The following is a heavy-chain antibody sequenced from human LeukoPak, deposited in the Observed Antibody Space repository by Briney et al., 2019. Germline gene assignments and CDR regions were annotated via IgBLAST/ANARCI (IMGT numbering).Heavy chain of an antibody. CDR1: GYTFTGYY. CDR2: INPNSGGT. D-gene: IGHD2-2*03. V-gene: IGHV1-2*06. J-gene: IGHJ3*02. Sequence: GASVKVSCKASGYTFTGYYMHWVRQAPGQGLEWMGRINPNSGGTNYAQKFQGRVTMTRDTSISTAYMELSRLRSDDTAVYYCARVDIVVVPAARGIAAAGSAFDIWGQGTMVTVSS. CDR3: ARVDIVVVPAARGIAAAGSAFDI.